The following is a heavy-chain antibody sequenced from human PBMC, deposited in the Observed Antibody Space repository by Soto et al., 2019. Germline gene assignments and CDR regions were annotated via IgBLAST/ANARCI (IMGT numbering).Heavy chain of an antibody. Sequence: EVQLVESGGGLVQPGGSLKFSFAASGFTFIGAALQWFRQAPGKGLEWVGRIRSKAKDYATAYMESVKGRFTISRDDSKYTAYLQMNSLKTDDTAMYYCSTLGEWGSYSGYWGQGTLVTVSS. CDR3: STLGEWGSYSGY. CDR2: IRSKAKDYAT. CDR1: GFTFIGAA. D-gene: IGHD3-16*01. V-gene: IGHV3-73*02. J-gene: IGHJ4*02.